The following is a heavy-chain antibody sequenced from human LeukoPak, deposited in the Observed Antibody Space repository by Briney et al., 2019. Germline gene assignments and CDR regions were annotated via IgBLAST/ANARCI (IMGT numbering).Heavy chain of an antibody. D-gene: IGHD6-19*01. V-gene: IGHV3-66*04. J-gene: IGHJ4*02. CDR1: GFTVSGNY. CDR3: ARQSAVAYFDY. CDR2: IYSGGST. Sequence: GGSLRLSCAASGFTVSGNYMSWVRQAPGKGLEWISAIYSGGSTYHADSVKGRFTISRDNSKNTLYFQMNSLRAEDMAVYYCARQSAVAYFDYWGQGTLVTVSS.